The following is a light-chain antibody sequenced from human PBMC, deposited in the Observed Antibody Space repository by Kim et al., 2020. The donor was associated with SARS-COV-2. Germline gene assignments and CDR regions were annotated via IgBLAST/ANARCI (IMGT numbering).Light chain of an antibody. J-gene: IGKJ1*01. CDR1: QSVSSN. CDR2: GAS. CDR3: QQYNNRWT. Sequence: AVSPGERATRSCRASQSVSSNVAWYQQKPGQAPRLLIYGASTRATGIPARFSGSGSGTEFTLTISSLQSEDFAVYYCQQYNNRWTFGQGTKVDIK. V-gene: IGKV3-15*01.